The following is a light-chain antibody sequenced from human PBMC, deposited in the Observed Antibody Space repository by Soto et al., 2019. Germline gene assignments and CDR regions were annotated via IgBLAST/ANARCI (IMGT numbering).Light chain of an antibody. Sequence: EIVLTQSPGTLSLSPGERATLSCRASQSVSSTSLAWYQQKPGQPPRLLICGASSRATDIPDRFSGSGSGTEFTLTISILEPDDFAVDYCQQSCNSPPKYTFGQGPKLEI. CDR3: QQSCNSPPKYT. J-gene: IGKJ2*01. V-gene: IGKV3-20*01. CDR1: QSVSSTS. CDR2: GAS.